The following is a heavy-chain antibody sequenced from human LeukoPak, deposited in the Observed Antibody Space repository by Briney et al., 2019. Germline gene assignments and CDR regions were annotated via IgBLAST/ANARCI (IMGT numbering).Heavy chain of an antibody. Sequence: SVKVSCKASGGTFSSYAISWVRQAPGQGLEWMGRIIPIFGTANYAQKFQGRVTITTDESTSTAYMKLSSLRSEDTAVYYCATSPPCSGGSCFSNWFDPWGQGTLVTVSS. CDR1: GGTFSSYA. D-gene: IGHD2-15*01. CDR3: ATSPPCSGGSCFSNWFDP. V-gene: IGHV1-69*05. J-gene: IGHJ5*02. CDR2: IIPIFGTA.